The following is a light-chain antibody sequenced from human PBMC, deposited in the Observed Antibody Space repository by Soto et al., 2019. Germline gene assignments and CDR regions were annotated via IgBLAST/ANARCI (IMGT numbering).Light chain of an antibody. Sequence: DIQMTQSPSSLSASVGDRVTITCRASQSISNYLNWYQQKPGKAPNLLIYAASSLQSGVPARFSGSGSGTDFALSISRLEPEDFAVYYCQQYGSSPWTFGQGTKGDIK. CDR1: QSISNY. CDR2: AAS. CDR3: QQYGSSPWT. J-gene: IGKJ1*01. V-gene: IGKV1-39*01.